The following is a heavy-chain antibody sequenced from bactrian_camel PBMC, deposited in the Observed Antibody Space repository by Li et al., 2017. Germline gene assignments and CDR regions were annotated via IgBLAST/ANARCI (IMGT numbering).Heavy chain of an antibody. V-gene: IGHV3S53*01. CDR3: ATGVYCANVLSPSEYDT. J-gene: IGHJ4*01. Sequence: HVQLVESGGGSVQAGGSLRLSCAASGRTYGRNCMAWFRQAPGKEREGVAAIYLGGKTAYADSVKGRFTISKDSAAVFLQMNSLKPDDTAMYYCATGVYCANVLSPSEYDTWGQGTQVT. D-gene: IGHD3*01. CDR2: IYLGGKT. CDR1: GRTYGRNC.